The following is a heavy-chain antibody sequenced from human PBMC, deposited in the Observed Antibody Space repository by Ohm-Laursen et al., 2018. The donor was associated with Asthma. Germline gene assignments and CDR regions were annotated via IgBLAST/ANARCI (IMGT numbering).Heavy chain of an antibody. J-gene: IGHJ3*02. CDR3: ARDGRNYYDSSGYYHVGAFDI. CDR2: ISYDGSNK. CDR1: GFTFSSYA. Sequence: SLRLSCAASGFTFSSYAMSWVRQAPGKGLEWVAVISYDGSNKYYADSVKGRFTISRDNSKNTLYLQMNSLRAEDTAVYYCARDGRNYYDSSGYYHVGAFDIWGQGTMVTVSS. D-gene: IGHD3-22*01. V-gene: IGHV3-30*03.